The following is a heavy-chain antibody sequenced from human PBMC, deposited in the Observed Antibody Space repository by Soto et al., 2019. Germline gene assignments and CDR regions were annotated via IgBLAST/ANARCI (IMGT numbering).Heavy chain of an antibody. J-gene: IGHJ5*02. V-gene: IGHV4-61*08. CDR3: ARIPVDTYMINWFDP. CDR1: GGSVSSGDYY. Sequence: SETLSLTCTVSGGSVSSGDYYWSWIRQPPGKGLEWIGYIYYSGSTNYNPSLKSRVSISLDTSENQFSLRLTSVTAADTAVYYCARIPVDTYMINWFDPWGQGTLVTVSS. CDR2: IYYSGST. D-gene: IGHD5-18*01.